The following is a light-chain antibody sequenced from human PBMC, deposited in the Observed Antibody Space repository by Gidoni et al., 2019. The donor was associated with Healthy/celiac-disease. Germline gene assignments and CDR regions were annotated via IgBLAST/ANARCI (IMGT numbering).Light chain of an antibody. CDR1: QSLLDSDDGHTY. Sequence: DIVMTQTPLSLPVTPGEPASISCRSSQSLLDSDDGHTYLHLYLQKPGQSPTLLIYTLSYRPSGVPDRFSGSGSGTDFILKIRRVEAEDVGVYYCMQRIEFPFTFGGGTKVEIK. V-gene: IGKV2-40*01. J-gene: IGKJ4*01. CDR3: MQRIEFPFT. CDR2: TLS.